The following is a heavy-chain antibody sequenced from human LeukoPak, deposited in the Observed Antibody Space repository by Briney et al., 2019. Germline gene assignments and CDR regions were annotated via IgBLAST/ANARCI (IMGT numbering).Heavy chain of an antibody. J-gene: IGHJ4*02. CDR1: GGTFSSYA. V-gene: IGHV1-69*05. CDR3: ARDSGSYYGSGFDY. CDR2: IIPMFGTA. D-gene: IGHD1-26*01. Sequence: GSSVKVSCKASGGTFSSYAISWVRQAPGQGLEWMGGIIPMFGTANYAQKFQGRVTITTDESTSTAYMELSSLRSEDTAVYYCARDSGSYYGSGFDYWGQGTLVTVSS.